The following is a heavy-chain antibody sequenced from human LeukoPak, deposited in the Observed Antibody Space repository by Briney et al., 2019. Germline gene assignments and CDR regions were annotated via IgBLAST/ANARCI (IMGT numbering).Heavy chain of an antibody. Sequence: GGSLRLSCEASGITFSNSGMHWVRQAPGKGLEWVAYIGHDGRNKFYTESLRGRFTISGDNSMKMAYLQMNSLRTEDTAIYFCAKDGDWTFDIWGQGTMVTVSS. CDR3: AKDGDWTFDI. D-gene: IGHD2-21*01. V-gene: IGHV3-30*02. CDR2: IGHDGRNK. CDR1: GITFSNSG. J-gene: IGHJ3*02.